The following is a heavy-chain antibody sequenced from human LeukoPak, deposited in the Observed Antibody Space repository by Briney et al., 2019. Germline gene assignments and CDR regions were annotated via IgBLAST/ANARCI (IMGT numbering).Heavy chain of an antibody. CDR2: INPNTGAT. J-gene: IGHJ4*02. V-gene: IGHV1-2*02. CDR1: GYTFTGYY. Sequence: ASVKVSCKPSGYTFTGYYLHWVRQAHGPGLGWMGWINPNTGATIYAEKFQGRVTMTRYTSIDTAYMEMRSLRSDDTAVYYCARDRVGSGWPRPWYFEFWGQGTLTTVSS. CDR3: ARDRVGSGWPRPWYFEF. D-gene: IGHD6-19*01.